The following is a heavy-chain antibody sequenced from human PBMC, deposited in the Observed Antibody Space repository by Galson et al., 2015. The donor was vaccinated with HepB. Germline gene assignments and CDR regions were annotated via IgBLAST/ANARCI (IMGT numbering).Heavy chain of an antibody. CDR2: IVVGSGNT. V-gene: IGHV1-58*02. CDR3: ATDSSPYYYDTSGNFGYFDL. J-gene: IGHJ2*01. Sequence: SVKVPCKASGFIFSSSAMQWVRQARGQRLEWIGWIVVGSGNTNYAQKFQERVTITRDMSTNTAYMELSSLRSEDTAVYYCATDSSPYYYDTSGNFGYFDLWGRGTLVTVSS. CDR1: GFIFSSSA. D-gene: IGHD3-22*01.